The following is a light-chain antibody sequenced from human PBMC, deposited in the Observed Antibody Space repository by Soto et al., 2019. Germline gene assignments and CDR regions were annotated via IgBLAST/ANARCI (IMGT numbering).Light chain of an antibody. CDR2: KXS. CDR3: QHYNSYSEA. J-gene: IGKJ1*01. CDR1: QTISSW. Sequence: DLQMTQSPSTLSGSVGDRVTITCRASQTISSWLAWYQQKPGKXPXLLIDKXSTLKSGVPSRFSGSGSGTEFTLTIRSLQPDDFATYYCQHYNSYSEAFGQGTKVDIK. V-gene: IGKV1-5*03.